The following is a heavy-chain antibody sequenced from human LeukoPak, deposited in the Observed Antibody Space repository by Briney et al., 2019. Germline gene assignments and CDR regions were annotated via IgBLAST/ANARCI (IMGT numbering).Heavy chain of an antibody. V-gene: IGHV4-34*01. CDR3: ARAGSTDAFDI. J-gene: IGHJ3*02. CDR1: GGSFSGYY. Sequence: SETLSLTCAVYGGSFSGYYWSWIRQPPGKGLEWIGEINHSGSTNYNPSLKSRVIISVDTSKNQFSLKLSSVTAADTAVYYCARAGSTDAFDIWGQGTMVTVSS. D-gene: IGHD5/OR15-5a*01. CDR2: INHSGST.